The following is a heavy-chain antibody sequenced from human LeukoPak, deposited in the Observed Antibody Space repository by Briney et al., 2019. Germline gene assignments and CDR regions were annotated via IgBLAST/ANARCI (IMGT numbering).Heavy chain of an antibody. CDR3: ARQEYCSGGSCYTWFDP. D-gene: IGHD2-15*01. V-gene: IGHV5-51*01. J-gene: IGHJ5*02. CDR1: GYRFSNYW. Sequence: PGESLKISCKGSGYRFSNYWIGWVRHMPGKGLEWMGMIYPADSDIRYSPSFQGQVTISADKSISTAYLQWSSLKASDTVMYYCARQEYCSGGSCYTWFDPWGQGTLVTVSS. CDR2: IYPADSDI.